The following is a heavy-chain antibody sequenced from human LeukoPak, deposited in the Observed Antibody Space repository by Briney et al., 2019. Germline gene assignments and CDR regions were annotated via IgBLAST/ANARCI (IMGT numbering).Heavy chain of an antibody. Sequence: GGSLRLSCAASGFTFSSYAMSWVRQAPGKGLEWVSAISSSRGSTYYADSVKGRFTISRDNSKNTLYLQMNSLRAEDTAVYYCAKDRVHDYDFWSGRWGVFDYWGQGTLVTVSS. D-gene: IGHD3-3*01. V-gene: IGHV3-23*01. CDR2: ISSSRGST. J-gene: IGHJ4*02. CDR1: GFTFSSYA. CDR3: AKDRVHDYDFWSGRWGVFDY.